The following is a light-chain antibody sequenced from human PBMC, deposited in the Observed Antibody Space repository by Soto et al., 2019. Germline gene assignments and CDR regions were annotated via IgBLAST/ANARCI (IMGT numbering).Light chain of an antibody. J-gene: IGKJ3*01. CDR1: QSVSSN. CDR2: GAS. CDR3: QQYNNWPFT. Sequence: EIVMTQSPATLSVSPGERATLSCRASQSVSSNLAWYQQKPGQAPRLLIYGASTRATGIPARISGSGSGTEFTLTISSLQSEDFAVYYCQQYNNWPFTFGPGTNVDIK. V-gene: IGKV3-15*01.